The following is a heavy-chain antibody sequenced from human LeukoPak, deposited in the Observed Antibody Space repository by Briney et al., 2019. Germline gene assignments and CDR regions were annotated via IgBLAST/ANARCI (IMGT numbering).Heavy chain of an antibody. CDR3: ARSPYSSSWYPHFDY. V-gene: IGHV4-4*07. J-gene: IGHJ4*02. CDR1: GGSISSYY. CDR2: IYTSGST. D-gene: IGHD6-13*01. Sequence: SETLSLTCTVSGGSISSYYWSWIRQPAGKGLEWIGRIYTSGSTNYNPSLKSRVTISVDTSKNQFSLKLSSVTAADTAVYYCARSPYSSSWYPHFDYWGQGTLVTVSS.